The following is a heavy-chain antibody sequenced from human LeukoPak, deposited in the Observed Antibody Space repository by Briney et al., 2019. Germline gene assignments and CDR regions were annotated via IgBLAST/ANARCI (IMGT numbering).Heavy chain of an antibody. D-gene: IGHD6-13*01. J-gene: IGHJ6*02. CDR1: GGSINNYY. CDR3: ALCCSLSSNCGYYGMDV. CDR2: VSFRGST. V-gene: IGHV4-59*08. Sequence: PSETLSLTCTVSGGSINNYYWSWIRQPPGKGLEWVGQVSFRGSTNYNPSLTSRVTISSDTSRNQFSLKLSSVSAADTAVYYCALCCSLSSNCGYYGMDVWGQGTTVTVSS.